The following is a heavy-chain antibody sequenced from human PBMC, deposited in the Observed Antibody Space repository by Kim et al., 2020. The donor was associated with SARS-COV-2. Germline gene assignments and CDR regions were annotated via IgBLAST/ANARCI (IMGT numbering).Heavy chain of an antibody. Sequence: QKFQGRVTMTEDTSTDTAYMELSSLRSEDTAVYYCATGRLLWFGEGNFDYWGQGTLVTVSS. CDR3: ATGRLLWFGEGNFDY. J-gene: IGHJ4*02. D-gene: IGHD3-10*01. V-gene: IGHV1-24*01.